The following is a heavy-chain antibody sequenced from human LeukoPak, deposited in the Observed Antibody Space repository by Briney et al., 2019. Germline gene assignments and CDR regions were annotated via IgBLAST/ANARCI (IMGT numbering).Heavy chain of an antibody. Sequence: SETLSLTCTVSGGSISSSSYYWGWIRQPPGKGLEWIGSIYYSGSTYYNPSLKSRVTISVDTTKNQFSLKLSSVTAAETAVYYCARHDVAADVDYWGKGTLVTVSS. CDR3: ARHDVAADVDY. CDR2: IYYSGST. J-gene: IGHJ4*02. D-gene: IGHD6-13*01. CDR1: GGSISSSSYY. V-gene: IGHV4-39*01.